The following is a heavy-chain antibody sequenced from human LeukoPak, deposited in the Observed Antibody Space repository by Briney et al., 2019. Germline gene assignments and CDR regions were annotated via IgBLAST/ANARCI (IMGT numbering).Heavy chain of an antibody. V-gene: IGHV3-30*07. D-gene: IGHD2-2*01. CDR1: GFTFSSYA. CDR2: ISYDGSNE. Sequence: GGSLRLSCAASGFTFSSYAMHWVRQAPGKGLEWVAVISYDGSNEYYADSVKGRFTISRDNSKNTLYLQMNRLRAEDTAVYYCAKDKLPAAIVGGGLTDYWGQGTLVTVSS. CDR3: AKDKLPAAIVGGGLTDY. J-gene: IGHJ4*02.